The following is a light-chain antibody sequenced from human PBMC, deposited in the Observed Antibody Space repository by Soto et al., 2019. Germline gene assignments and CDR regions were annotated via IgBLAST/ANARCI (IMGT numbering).Light chain of an antibody. CDR1: HDIGTF. Sequence: APVGDSVTLTCRASHDIGTFLNWYQQRPGEAPKLLIYAASNLKTGVPFRFSGSGSGTEFTLTIRSLQPEDFATYYCQKNFSSPSINCGQGKRREIK. J-gene: IGKJ5*01. V-gene: IGKV1-39*01. CDR3: QKNFSSPSIN. CDR2: AAS.